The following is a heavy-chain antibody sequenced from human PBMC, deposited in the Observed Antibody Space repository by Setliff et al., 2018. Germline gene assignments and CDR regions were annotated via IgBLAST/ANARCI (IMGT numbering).Heavy chain of an antibody. V-gene: IGHV3-23*01. CDR3: AKHGAYNDFLTGYNFYYDMDV. D-gene: IGHD3-9*01. J-gene: IGHJ6*02. CDR1: GFTFSSSA. CDR2: ISSTITST. Sequence: GSLRLSCAASGFTFSSSAMAWVRQAPGKGLEWVSAISSTITSTYYADSVKGRFTISRDNSKNTLYLQMNSLRAEDTAVYYCAKHGAYNDFLTGYNFYYDMDVWGHGTTVTVSS.